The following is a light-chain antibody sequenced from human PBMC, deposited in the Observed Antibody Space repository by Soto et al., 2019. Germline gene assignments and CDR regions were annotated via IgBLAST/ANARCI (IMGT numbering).Light chain of an antibody. J-gene: IGLJ1*01. Sequence: QSALTQPASVSGSPGQSITISCAGTSSHVGGYTYVSWYQQHPGKAPKLMIYDVSNRPSGVSNRFSGSKSGNTASLTISGLQAEDEADYYCTSYTSSSTPYVFGGGTKVTVL. V-gene: IGLV2-14*01. CDR1: SSHVGGYTY. CDR2: DVS. CDR3: TSYTSSSTPYV.